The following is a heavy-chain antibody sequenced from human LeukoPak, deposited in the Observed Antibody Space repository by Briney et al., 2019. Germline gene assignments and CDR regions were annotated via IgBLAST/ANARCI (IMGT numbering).Heavy chain of an antibody. CDR2: ISYDGSNK. CDR3: AKVGTRQQTYYYYYGMDV. D-gene: IGHD6-13*01. J-gene: IGHJ6*02. V-gene: IGHV3-30*18. CDR1: RFTFSSYG. Sequence: GGSLRLSCAASRFTFSSYGMHWVRQAPGKGLEWVAVISYDGSNKYYADSVKGRFTISRDNSKNTLYLQMNSLRAEDTAVYYCAKVGTRQQTYYYYYGMDVWGQGTTVTVSS.